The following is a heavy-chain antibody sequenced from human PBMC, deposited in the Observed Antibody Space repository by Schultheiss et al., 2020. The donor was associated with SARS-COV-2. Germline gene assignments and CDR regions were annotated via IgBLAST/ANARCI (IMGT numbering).Heavy chain of an antibody. J-gene: IGHJ6*02. D-gene: IGHD1-7*01. CDR2: INPSGGST. Sequence: ASVKVSCKASGYTFTGYYMHWVRQAPGQGLEWMGIINPSGGSTSYAQKFQGRVTMTRDTSISTAYMELSRLRSDDTAVYYCARDLIAGRKQLELHYYYGMDVWGQGTTVTVSS. V-gene: IGHV1-46*01. CDR3: ARDLIAGRKQLELHYYYGMDV. CDR1: GYTFTGYY.